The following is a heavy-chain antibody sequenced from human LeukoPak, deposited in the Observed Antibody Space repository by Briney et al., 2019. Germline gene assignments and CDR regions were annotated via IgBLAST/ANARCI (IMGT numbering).Heavy chain of an antibody. V-gene: IGHV3-23*01. Sequence: GGSLRLSCAASGFTFSSYAMSWVRQAPGKGLEWVSAISGSGGSTYYADSVKGRFTISRDNSKNTLYLQMNSLRAEDTAVYYCAKDRLDTIFGVVTASFDYWGQGTLVTVSS. CDR3: AKDRLDTIFGVVTASFDY. D-gene: IGHD3-3*01. CDR1: GFTFSSYA. CDR2: ISGSGGST. J-gene: IGHJ4*02.